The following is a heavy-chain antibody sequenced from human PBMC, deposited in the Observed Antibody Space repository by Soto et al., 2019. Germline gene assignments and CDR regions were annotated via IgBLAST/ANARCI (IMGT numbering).Heavy chain of an antibody. CDR2: ISYDGSNK. J-gene: IGHJ6*02. CDR1: GFTFSSYG. D-gene: IGHD2-8*01. Sequence: GGSLRLSCAASGFTFSSYGMHWVRQAPGKGLEWVAVISYDGSNKYYADSVKGRFTISRDNSKNTLYLQMNSLRAEDTAVYYCARYAISGEVSLYYYYYGMDVWGQGTTVTVSS. CDR3: ARYAISGEVSLYYYYYGMDV. V-gene: IGHV3-30*03.